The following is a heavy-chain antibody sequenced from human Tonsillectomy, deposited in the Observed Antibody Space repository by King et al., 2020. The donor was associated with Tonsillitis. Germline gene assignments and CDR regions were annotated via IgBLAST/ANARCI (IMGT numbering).Heavy chain of an antibody. CDR3: ASIGVEMATSMDV. D-gene: IGHD5-24*01. CDR1: GGSFSTYY. V-gene: IGHV4-34*01. Sequence: VQLQQWGAGLLKPSETLSLTCAVYGGSFSTYYWSWIRKPPGKGLEWIGEINHSGITNYNPSLKSRVTISVDTSKNQFSLKLISVTAADTAVYYCASIGVEMATSMDVWGKGTTVTVSS. CDR2: INHSGIT. J-gene: IGHJ6*03.